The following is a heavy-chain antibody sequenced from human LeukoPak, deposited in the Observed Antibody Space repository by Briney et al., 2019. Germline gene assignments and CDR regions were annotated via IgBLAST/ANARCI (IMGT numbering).Heavy chain of an antibody. Sequence: SGGSLRLSCTASGFTFGDYAMSWVRQAPGKGLEWVAGIKPDGSDKYYVDSVRGRFTISRDNAKNSLYLQMVGLRAEDTAVYYCARDGTWDFDYWGQGTLITVSS. J-gene: IGHJ4*02. CDR1: GFTFGDYA. CDR2: IKPDGSDK. D-gene: IGHD7-27*01. CDR3: ARDGTWDFDY. V-gene: IGHV3-7*01.